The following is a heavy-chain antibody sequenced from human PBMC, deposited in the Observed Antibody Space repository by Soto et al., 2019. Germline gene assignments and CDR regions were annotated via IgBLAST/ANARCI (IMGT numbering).Heavy chain of an antibody. Sequence: QVQLVQSGAEVKKPGASVKVSCKASGYTFTSYGISWVRQAPGQGLEWMGWISAYNGNTNYAQKLQGRVTMTTDTXXXXXXXXXXXLRSDDTAVYYCATRFGGVDIWGQGTMVTVSS. V-gene: IGHV1-18*01. CDR2: ISAYNGNT. D-gene: IGHD3-3*01. CDR3: ATRFGGVDI. J-gene: IGHJ3*02. CDR1: GYTFTSYG.